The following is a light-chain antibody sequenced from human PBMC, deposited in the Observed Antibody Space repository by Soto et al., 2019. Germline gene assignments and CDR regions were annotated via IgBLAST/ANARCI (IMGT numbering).Light chain of an antibody. CDR3: CSYAGSSTLWV. V-gene: IGLV2-23*01. J-gene: IGLJ3*02. CDR2: EGS. Sequence: SVLTQPASVSGSPGESITICCTGASSDVGSYNLVSWYQQHPGQAPKLVISEGSKRPSGVSNRSSGSKSGNTASLTISGLHAEDEADYHCCSYAGSSTLWVFGGGTKVTVL. CDR1: SSDVGSYNL.